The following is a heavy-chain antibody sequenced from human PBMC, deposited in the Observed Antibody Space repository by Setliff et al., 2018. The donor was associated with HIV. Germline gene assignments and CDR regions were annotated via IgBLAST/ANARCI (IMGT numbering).Heavy chain of an antibody. J-gene: IGHJ1*01. CDR3: AIVKPYYDFWSGSHIGGYFQH. Sequence: ASVKVSCKVSGYTPTKLSMHWVRQAPGKGLEWMGGFDPEEGETIYAQKFQGRVTMTEDTSTDTAYMELSSLRSEDTAMYYCAIVKPYYDFWSGSHIGGYFQHWGQGTLVTVSS. CDR2: FDPEEGET. V-gene: IGHV1-24*01. D-gene: IGHD3-3*01. CDR1: GYTPTKLS.